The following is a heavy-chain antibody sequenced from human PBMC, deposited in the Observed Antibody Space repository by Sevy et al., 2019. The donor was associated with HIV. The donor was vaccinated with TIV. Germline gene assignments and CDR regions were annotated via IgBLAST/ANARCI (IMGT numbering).Heavy chain of an antibody. D-gene: IGHD2-2*01. CDR3: ARGLGDIVVVPAAITPFDS. CDR2: INHSGST. Sequence: SETLSLTCAVYGGSFSGYYWSWTRQPPGKGLEWIGEINHSGSTNYNPTLKSRVTISVDTSKNQFSLKLSSVTAADTAVYYCARGLGDIVVVPAAITPFDSWGQGTLVTVSS. J-gene: IGHJ4*02. CDR1: GGSFSGYY. V-gene: IGHV4-34*01.